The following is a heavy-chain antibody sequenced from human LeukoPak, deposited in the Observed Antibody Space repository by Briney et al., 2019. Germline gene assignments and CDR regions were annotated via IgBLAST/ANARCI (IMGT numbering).Heavy chain of an antibody. J-gene: IGHJ6*03. Sequence: SVKVSCKASGGTFSTYVISWVRQAPGQGLEWMGGIIPVFGTANYAEKFQDRVTITADKSMSTAYMELSSLRSEDTAMYYCAINQAGYCGGGSCYRHEFYYMDVWGKGTSVTVSS. CDR2: IIPVFGTA. D-gene: IGHD2-15*01. V-gene: IGHV1-69*06. CDR1: GGTFSTYV. CDR3: AINQAGYCGGGSCYRHEFYYMDV.